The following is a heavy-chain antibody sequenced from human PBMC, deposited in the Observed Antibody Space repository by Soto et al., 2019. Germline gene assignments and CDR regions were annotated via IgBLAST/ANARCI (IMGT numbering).Heavy chain of an antibody. CDR2: ISSSSTI. J-gene: IGHJ4*02. CDR1: GFTFSDYY. V-gene: IGHV3-11*04. D-gene: IGHD6-19*01. Sequence: GGSLRLSCAASGFTFSDYYMNWVRQAPGKGLEWVSSISSSSTIYYADSVKGRFTISSDNAKNSLYLQMNSLRAEDTAVYYCARVCIAVAGTEYYFDYWGQGTLVTVSS. CDR3: ARVCIAVAGTEYYFDY.